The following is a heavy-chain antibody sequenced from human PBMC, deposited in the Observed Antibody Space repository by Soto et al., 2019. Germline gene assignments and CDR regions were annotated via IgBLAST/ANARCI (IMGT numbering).Heavy chain of an antibody. V-gene: IGHV1-2*04. J-gene: IGHJ6*02. CDR3: ARGPHIVVVVAAFSGMDV. Sequence: QVQLVQSGAEVKKPGASVKVSCKASGYTFTGYYMHWVRQAPGQGLEWMGWINPNSGGTNYAQKFQGWVTMTRDTSISTAYMELSRLRSDDTAVYYCARGPHIVVVVAAFSGMDVWGQGTTVTVSS. CDR1: GYTFTGYY. CDR2: INPNSGGT. D-gene: IGHD2-15*01.